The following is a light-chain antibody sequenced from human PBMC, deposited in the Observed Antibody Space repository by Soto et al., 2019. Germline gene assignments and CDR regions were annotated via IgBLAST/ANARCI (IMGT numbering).Light chain of an antibody. CDR1: PSVYSSY. CDR3: QQYSSSPYT. V-gene: IGKV3-20*01. J-gene: IGKJ2*01. Sequence: EIVLTQSPGTLSLSPGERATLSCRASPSVYSSYLVWYQQKPGQAPRLLIYGASTRATGIPDRFSGSGSGAEFTLTISRLEPEDFAVYYCQQYSSSPYTFGQGTKLEIK. CDR2: GAS.